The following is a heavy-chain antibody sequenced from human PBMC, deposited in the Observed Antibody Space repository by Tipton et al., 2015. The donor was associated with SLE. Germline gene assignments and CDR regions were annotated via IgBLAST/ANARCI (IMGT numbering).Heavy chain of an antibody. CDR3: ARGKENYYGSGSLDY. CDR1: GGSFSGYY. J-gene: IGHJ4*02. D-gene: IGHD3-10*01. CDR2: INHSGST. Sequence: LSLTCAVYGGSFSGYYWSWIRQPPGKGLEWIGEINHSGSTNYNPSLKSRVTISVDTSKNQFSLKLSSVTAADTAVYYCARGKENYYGSGSLDYWGQGTLVTVSS. V-gene: IGHV4-34*01.